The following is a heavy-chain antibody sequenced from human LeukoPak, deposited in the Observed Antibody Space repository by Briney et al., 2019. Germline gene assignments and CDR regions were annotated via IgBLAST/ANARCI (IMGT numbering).Heavy chain of an antibody. D-gene: IGHD2-2*01. CDR3: ARTAGYSSIVFDI. V-gene: IGHV3-7*02. CDR1: GFTSSNYW. Sequence: GGSLRLSCAASGFTSSNYWMSWVRQAPGKGLEWVANIKQDGSEKYYVDSVKGRFTISRDNAKNSLYLQMNSLRAEDTAVYNCARTAGYSSIVFDIWGQGTMVTVSS. J-gene: IGHJ3*02. CDR2: IKQDGSEK.